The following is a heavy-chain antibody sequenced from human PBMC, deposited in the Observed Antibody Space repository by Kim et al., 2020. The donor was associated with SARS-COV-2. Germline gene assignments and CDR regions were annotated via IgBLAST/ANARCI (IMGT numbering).Heavy chain of an antibody. Sequence: ADSVKGRFTISRDNSNNALYLQMNKLRDEDTALYFCAKETGYSSSSGAFDSWGQGTLVTVSS. CDR3: AKETGYSSSSGAFDS. V-gene: IGHV3-23*01. D-gene: IGHD6-6*01. J-gene: IGHJ4*02.